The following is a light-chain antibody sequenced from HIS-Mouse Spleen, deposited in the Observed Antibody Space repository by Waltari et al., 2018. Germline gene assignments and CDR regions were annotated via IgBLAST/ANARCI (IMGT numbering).Light chain of an antibody. CDR2: DDS. CDR3: QVWDSSSDHPRV. Sequence: SYVLTQPPSVSVAPGQTARITCGGNNIGSKSVHWYQQKPGQAPVLVVYDDSDRPSGIPEGFSGSNSGNTATLAISRVEAGDEADYYCQVWDSSSDHPRVFGGGTKLTVL. CDR1: NIGSKS. J-gene: IGLJ3*02. V-gene: IGLV3-21*02.